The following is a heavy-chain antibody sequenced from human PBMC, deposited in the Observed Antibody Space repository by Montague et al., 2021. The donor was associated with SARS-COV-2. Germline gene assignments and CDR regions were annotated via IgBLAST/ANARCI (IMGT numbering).Heavy chain of an antibody. CDR2: ISYDGSNK. CDR3: ARDTRGFWCGFGYYYYMDV. J-gene: IGHJ6*03. D-gene: IGHD3-3*01. CDR1: GFTFSSYA. Sequence: LRLSCAASGFTFSSYAMHWVRQAPGKGLEWVAVISYDGSNKYYADSVKGRFTISRDNSKNTLYLQMNSLRAEDTAVYYCARDTRGFWCGFGYYYYMDVWGKGTTVTVSS. V-gene: IGHV3-30*04.